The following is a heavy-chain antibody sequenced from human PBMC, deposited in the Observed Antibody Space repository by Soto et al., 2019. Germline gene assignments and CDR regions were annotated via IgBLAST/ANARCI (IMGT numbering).Heavy chain of an antibody. CDR1: GGSISSNY. V-gene: IGHV4-59*01. D-gene: IGHD1-1*01. CDR3: ARYRREAVPGYTPDN. J-gene: IGHJ4*02. CDR2: VYNSGST. Sequence: PSETLSLTCTVSGGSISSNYWTWIRQPPGKGLEWIGYVYNSGSTNYNPSLKSRVTISEDTSKSQFSLKVNSMTAADTAVYYCARYRREAVPGYTPDNWRQGILLPVSS.